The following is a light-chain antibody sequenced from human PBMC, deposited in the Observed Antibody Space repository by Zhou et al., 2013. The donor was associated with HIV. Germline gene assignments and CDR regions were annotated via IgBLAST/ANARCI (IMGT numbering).Light chain of an antibody. Sequence: SYVVTQPPSVSLAPGQTARINCGTDKSGFTSFHWYQQKPGQAPVLVVYDNNGRPSGIPERFSGSNSGNTATLTISRVEAGDEADYYCQMWDGFGDHPVVVFAGGTKLTVL. CDR3: QMWDGFGDHPVVV. CDR2: DNN. CDR1: KSGFTS. V-gene: IGLV3-21*02. J-gene: IGLJ2*01.